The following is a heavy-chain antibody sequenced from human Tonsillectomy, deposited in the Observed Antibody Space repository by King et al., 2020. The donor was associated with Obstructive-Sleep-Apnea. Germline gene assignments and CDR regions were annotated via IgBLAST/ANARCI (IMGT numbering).Heavy chain of an antibody. CDR3: ARDPGYFGSGTYSGWFDP. J-gene: IGHJ5*02. V-gene: IGHV1-2*02. D-gene: IGHD3-10*01. CDR2: INSNSGGT. CDR1: GYTFTGHF. Sequence: VQLVESGAEVKKPGASVKVPCKASGYTFTGHFMHWVRQAPGQGLEWMGWINSNSGGTNYARKFQGRVTMTRDTSISTVFMELSRLRSDDTAVYYCARDPGYFGSGTYSGWFDPWGQGTLVTVSS.